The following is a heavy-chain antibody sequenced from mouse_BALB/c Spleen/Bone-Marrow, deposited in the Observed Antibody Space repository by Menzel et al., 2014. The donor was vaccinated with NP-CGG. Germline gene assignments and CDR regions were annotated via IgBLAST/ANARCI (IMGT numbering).Heavy chain of an antibody. CDR3: ARQVTTVDYAMDY. V-gene: IGHV1-7*01. D-gene: IGHD1-1*01. CDR2: INPSTGYT. J-gene: IGHJ4*01. Sequence: VQRVESGAELAKPGASVKMSCKASGYTFTSYWMHWVKQRPGQGLEWIGYINPSTGYTEYNQKFKDKATLTADKSSSTAYMQLSSLTSEDSAVYYCARQVTTVDYAMDYWGQGTSVTVSS. CDR1: GYTFTSYW.